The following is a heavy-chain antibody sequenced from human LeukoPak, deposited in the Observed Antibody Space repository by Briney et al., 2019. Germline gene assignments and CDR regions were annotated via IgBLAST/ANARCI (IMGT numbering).Heavy chain of an antibody. V-gene: IGHV1-69*13. J-gene: IGHJ2*01. CDR2: IVPIFGTA. CDR1: GGTFSSYA. CDR3: AIPPRELTGDPNWYFDL. Sequence: SVKVSCKASGGTFSSYAISWVRQAPGQGLEWMGGIVPIFGTANYAQKFQGRVTITADESTSTAYMELSSLRSEDTAVYYCAIPPRELTGDPNWYFDLWGRGTLVTVSS. D-gene: IGHD7-27*01.